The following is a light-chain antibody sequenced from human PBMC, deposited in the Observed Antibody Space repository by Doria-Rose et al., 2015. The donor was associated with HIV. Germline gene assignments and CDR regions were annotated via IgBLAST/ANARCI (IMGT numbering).Light chain of an antibody. CDR2: AAV. V-gene: IGKV1-27*01. Sequence: WYHQKPGKIPKPLIYAAVTSQSGVPSRFSGSGSGRDFTLTITSLQPEDVATYFCQKYNSAPPTFGQGNKVEIK. CDR3: QKYNSAPPT. J-gene: IGKJ1*01.